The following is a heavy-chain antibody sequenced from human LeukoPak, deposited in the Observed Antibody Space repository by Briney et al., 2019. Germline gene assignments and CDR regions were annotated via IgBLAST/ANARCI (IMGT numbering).Heavy chain of an antibody. CDR3: AREDRSDYGDNYGMDV. J-gene: IGHJ6*02. D-gene: IGHD4-17*01. V-gene: IGHV3-30*03. Sequence: PGGSLRLSCAASGFTFSSYGMHWVRQAPGKGLEWVAVISYDGSNKYYADSVKGRFTISRDNSKNTLYLQMNSLRAEDTAVYYCAREDRSDYGDNYGMDVWGQGTTVTVSS. CDR2: ISYDGSNK. CDR1: GFTFSSYG.